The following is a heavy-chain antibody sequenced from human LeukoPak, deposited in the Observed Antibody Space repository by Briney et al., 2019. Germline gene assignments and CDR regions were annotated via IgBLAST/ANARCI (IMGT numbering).Heavy chain of an antibody. CDR1: GGSISSNY. V-gene: IGHV4-59*01. Sequence: SETLSLTCTVSGGSISSNYWSWIRQPPGKGLEWIGYIYYSGSTNYNPSLKSRVTISVDTSKNQFSLKLSSVTAADTAVYYCARDRGYCSGGSCYRWFDPWGQGTLVTVSP. D-gene: IGHD2-15*01. CDR2: IYYSGST. J-gene: IGHJ5*02. CDR3: ARDRGYCSGGSCYRWFDP.